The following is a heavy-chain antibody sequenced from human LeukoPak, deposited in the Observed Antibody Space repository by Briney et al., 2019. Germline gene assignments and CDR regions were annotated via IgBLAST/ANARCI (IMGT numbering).Heavy chain of an antibody. V-gene: IGHV3-23*01. Sequence: GGSLRLSCAASGFTFSTHAMNWVRQAPGKGLEWVSLICGGSTYYADSVKGRFTISRDNSKNTLYLQMNSLRAEDTAVYYCAKGLGSGRYFGFDYWGQGTLVTVSS. J-gene: IGHJ4*02. D-gene: IGHD1-26*01. CDR2: ICGGST. CDR3: AKGLGSGRYFGFDY. CDR1: GFTFSTHA.